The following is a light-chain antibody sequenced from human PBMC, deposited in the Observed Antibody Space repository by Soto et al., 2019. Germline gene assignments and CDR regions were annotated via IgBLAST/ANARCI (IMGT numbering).Light chain of an antibody. J-gene: IGKJ5*01. CDR2: GAS. CDR1: QSVSSN. CDR3: QQYNNWPPIT. V-gene: IGKV3-15*01. Sequence: EIVITHSPATLSVSPRARATLSCRASQSVSSNLAWYQQKPGQAPRLLIYGASTRATGIPARFSGSGSGTEFTLTISSPQSEDFAVYYCQQYNNWPPITFGQGTRQEI.